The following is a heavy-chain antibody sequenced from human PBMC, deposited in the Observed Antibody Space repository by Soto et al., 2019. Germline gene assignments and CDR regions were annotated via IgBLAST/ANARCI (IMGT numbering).Heavy chain of an antibody. D-gene: IGHD1-26*01. Sequence: QLQLQESGPGLMKPSETLSLTCTVSGGSISSSSFYWGWIRQPPGKGLEWIGSVYYGGSTYYNQSLESRVTLSVDTSKKQFSMRRSSVTAADTAMYYCARQARTVNSEPYYDGMDFWGQGTTVTVSS. CDR3: ARQARTVNSEPYYDGMDF. CDR1: GGSISSSSFY. V-gene: IGHV4-39*01. J-gene: IGHJ6*02. CDR2: VYYGGST.